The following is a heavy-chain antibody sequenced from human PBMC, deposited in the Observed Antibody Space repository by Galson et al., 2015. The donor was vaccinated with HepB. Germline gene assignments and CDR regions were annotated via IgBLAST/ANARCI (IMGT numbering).Heavy chain of an antibody. J-gene: IGHJ4*02. CDR1: FSSYW. CDR3: ARGGFPPNY. V-gene: IGHV3-7*01. D-gene: IGHD3-22*01. Sequence: FSSYWMSWVRQAPGEGLEWVANIIQDGSDKYYLDSVKGRFTISRDNAKNSLYLQMNSLRAEDTALYYCARGGFPPNYWGQGTLVTVSS. CDR2: IIQDGSDK.